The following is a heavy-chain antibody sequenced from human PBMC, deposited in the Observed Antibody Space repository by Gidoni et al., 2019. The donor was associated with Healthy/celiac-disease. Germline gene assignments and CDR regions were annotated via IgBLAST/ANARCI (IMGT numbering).Heavy chain of an antibody. J-gene: IGHJ4*02. CDR2: ISYDGSNK. D-gene: IGHD5-12*01. V-gene: IGHV3-30-3*01. Sequence: QVQLVESGGGVVQPGRSLRLSCAASGFAFSSYAMPWVRQAPGKGLEWVAVISYDGSNKYYADSVKGRFTISRDNSKNTLYLQMNSLRAEDTAVYYCARGPSLHSGYDSWGYGDYGMFHYWGQGTLVTVSS. CDR1: GFAFSSYA. CDR3: ARGPSLHSGYDSWGYGDYGMFHY.